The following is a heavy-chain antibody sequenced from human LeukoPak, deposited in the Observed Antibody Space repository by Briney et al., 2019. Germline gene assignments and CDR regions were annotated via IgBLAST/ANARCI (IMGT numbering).Heavy chain of an antibody. CDR2: INSNSGVT. D-gene: IGHD1-1*01. J-gene: IGHJ4*02. CDR3: ARDLATSSNWELDY. CDR1: GYTFTGYF. Sequence: ASVKVSCKASGYTFTGYFIHWVRQAPGQGLEWMGRINSNSGVTNYAQSFQGRVTMTRDTSINTAYMELSSLRSDDTAVYYCARDLATSSNWELDYWGPGTLLTVSS. V-gene: IGHV1-2*02.